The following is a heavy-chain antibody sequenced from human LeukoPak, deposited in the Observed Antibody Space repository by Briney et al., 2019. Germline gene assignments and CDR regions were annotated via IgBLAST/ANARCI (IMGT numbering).Heavy chain of an antibody. Sequence: SETLSLTCTVSGGSISSSTYYWDWIRQPPGKGLEWIASIYYRGSTYYNPSLKSRVTISVDTSKNQFSLKVISVTAADTAVYYCASSLIVGATDNWFDPWGQGTLVTVSS. D-gene: IGHD1-26*01. CDR2: IYYRGST. V-gene: IGHV4-39*07. J-gene: IGHJ5*02. CDR3: ASSLIVGATDNWFDP. CDR1: GGSISSSTYY.